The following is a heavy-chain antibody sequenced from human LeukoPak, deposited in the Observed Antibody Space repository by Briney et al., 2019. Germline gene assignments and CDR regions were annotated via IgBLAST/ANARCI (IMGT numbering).Heavy chain of an antibody. V-gene: IGHV3-48*03. J-gene: IGHJ4*02. CDR2: ISSSGTTI. CDR3: ASKLWEPLDF. Sequence: GGSLRLSCAASGFTFSSSEMNWVRQAPGKGLEWVSYISSSGTTIYYADSVKGRFTISRDNAKNSLCLQMNSLRAEDTAVYYCASKLWEPLDFWGQGTLVTVSS. CDR1: GFTFSSSE. D-gene: IGHD1-26*01.